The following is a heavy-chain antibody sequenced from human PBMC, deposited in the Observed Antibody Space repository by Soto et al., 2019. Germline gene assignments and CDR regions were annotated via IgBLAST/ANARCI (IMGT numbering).Heavy chain of an antibody. CDR3: ARSRSDGDR. V-gene: IGHV1-18*01. Sequence: ASVKVSCKASGYTFTSYGISWVRQAPGQGLGWMGGISAHNVNTNYAQKLQGRVTMTTATSTSTAYKELRSPRDDETAVYYCARSRSDGDRWGQRNMVTVAS. J-gene: IGHJ5*02. CDR1: GYTFTSYG. CDR2: ISAHNVNT.